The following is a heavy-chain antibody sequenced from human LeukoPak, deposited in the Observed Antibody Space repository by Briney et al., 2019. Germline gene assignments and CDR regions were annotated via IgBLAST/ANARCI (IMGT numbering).Heavy chain of an antibody. CDR1: GFTFSGYS. V-gene: IGHV3-21*01. D-gene: IGHD3-22*01. J-gene: IGHJ4*02. CDR3: AREVSEGFDF. CDR2: FGTRSTSV. Sequence: GSLRLSCTASGFTFSGYSMNWIRQAPGKGLEWVSSFGTRSTSVYHAGSVKGRFAISRDNAKNSLYLQMNSLGAEDTALYYCAREVSEGFDFWGQGTLVTVSS.